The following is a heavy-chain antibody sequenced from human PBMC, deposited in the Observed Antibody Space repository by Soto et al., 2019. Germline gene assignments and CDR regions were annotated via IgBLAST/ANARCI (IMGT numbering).Heavy chain of an antibody. D-gene: IGHD3-10*01. CDR2: IFSTGTA. V-gene: IGHV4-59*11. J-gene: IGHJ4*02. Sequence: QVQLQESGPGLVKPSETLSLTCTVSGGSINSHYWSWIRQSPGKGLEWIGYIFSTGTANYNPSLESRVTISVDTSKNQLSLKLTSVTDADAAVYYCARGGDNSPWYYSLWGQGTLVAVSS. CDR3: ARGGDNSPWYYSL. CDR1: GGSINSHY.